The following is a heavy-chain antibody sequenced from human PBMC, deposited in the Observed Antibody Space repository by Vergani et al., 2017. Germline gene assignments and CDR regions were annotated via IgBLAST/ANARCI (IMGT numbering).Heavy chain of an antibody. J-gene: IGHJ4*02. Sequence: QVQLQESGPGLVKPSETLSLTCTVSGGSISSYYWSWIRQPPGKGLEWIGYIYYSGSTNYNPSLKSRVTISVDTSKNQFSLKLSSVTAADTAVYYCARSVVVVARGGFDYWGQGTLVTVSS. CDR1: GGSISSYY. D-gene: IGHD2-15*01. CDR3: ARSVVVVARGGFDY. V-gene: IGHV4-59*01. CDR2: IYYSGST.